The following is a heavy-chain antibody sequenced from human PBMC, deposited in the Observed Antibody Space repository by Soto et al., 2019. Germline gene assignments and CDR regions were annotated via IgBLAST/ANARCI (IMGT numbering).Heavy chain of an antibody. CDR2: IYYSGST. Sequence: SETLSLTCTVSGGSISSGNYFWSWIRQHPGRGLEWIGYIYYSGSTYYNPSLKSRVTISVDTSKNQFSLKLRSVTAADTAVYYCAREDSTEGGMDVWGQGTTVTVSS. V-gene: IGHV4-31*03. CDR3: AREDSTEGGMDV. CDR1: GGSISSGNYF. J-gene: IGHJ6*02. D-gene: IGHD4-17*01.